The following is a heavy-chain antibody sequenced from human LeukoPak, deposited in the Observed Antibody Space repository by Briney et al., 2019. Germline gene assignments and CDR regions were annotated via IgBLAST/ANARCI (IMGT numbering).Heavy chain of an antibody. V-gene: IGHV1-2*02. J-gene: IGHJ3*02. D-gene: IGHD3-10*01. CDR1: GYIFTGYY. CDR2: ISPNSGGT. Sequence: ASVKVSCKAFGYIFTGYYIHWVRQAPGQGLEWMGWISPNSGGTNYAQKFQGRVTLTRDTSISTAYMDVRSLRSDDTAIYYCARVIITTGGAGAFDIWGQGTMVTVSS. CDR3: ARVIITTGGAGAFDI.